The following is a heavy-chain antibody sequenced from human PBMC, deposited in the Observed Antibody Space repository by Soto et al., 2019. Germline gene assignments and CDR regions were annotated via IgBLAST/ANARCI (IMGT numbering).Heavy chain of an antibody. CDR3: AREGYCSSTSCYHSYGMDA. J-gene: IGHJ6*02. V-gene: IGHV1-69*06. Sequence: SVKVSCKASGGTFSSYAISWVRQAPGQGLEWMGGIIPIFGTANYAQKFQGRVTITADKSTSTAYMELSSLRSEDTAVYYCAREGYCSSTSCYHSYGMDAWGQGTTVTVS. CDR1: GGTFSSYA. D-gene: IGHD2-2*01. CDR2: IIPIFGTA.